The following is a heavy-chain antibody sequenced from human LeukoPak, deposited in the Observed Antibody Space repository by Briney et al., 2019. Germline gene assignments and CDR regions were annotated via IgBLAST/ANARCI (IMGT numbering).Heavy chain of an antibody. D-gene: IGHD6-19*01. CDR2: INPNSGGT. Sequence: ASVKVSCKASGYTFTGYYMHWVRQAPGQGLEWMGWINPNSGGTNYAQKFQGRVTMTRDTSISTAYMELGRLRSDDTAVYYCARENIAVAGHFDYWGPGTLVTVSS. J-gene: IGHJ4*02. CDR3: ARENIAVAGHFDY. CDR1: GYTFTGYY. V-gene: IGHV1-2*02.